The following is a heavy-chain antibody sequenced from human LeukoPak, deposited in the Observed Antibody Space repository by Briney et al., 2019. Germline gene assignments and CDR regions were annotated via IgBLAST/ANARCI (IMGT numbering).Heavy chain of an antibody. CDR3: ARSPDYYDSSGYSKSFDY. Sequence: SETLSLTCTVSGGSISSYYWSWIRQPPGKGLEWIGYIYYSGSTNYNPSLKSRVTISVDTSKNQFSLKLSSVTAADTAVYYCARSPDYYDSSGYSKSFDYWGQGTLVTVSS. V-gene: IGHV4-59*08. J-gene: IGHJ4*02. CDR1: GGSISSYY. CDR2: IYYSGST. D-gene: IGHD3-22*01.